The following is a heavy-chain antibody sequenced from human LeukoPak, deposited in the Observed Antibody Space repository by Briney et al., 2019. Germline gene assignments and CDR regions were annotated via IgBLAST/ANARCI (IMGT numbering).Heavy chain of an antibody. Sequence: GGSLRLSCAASGFTFSNAWMSWVRQAPGKGLEWVGRIKSKTDGGTTDYAAPVKGRFTISRDDSKNTLYLQMNSLETEDTAVYYCTTPSGQLWTDYFDYWGQGTLVTVSS. J-gene: IGHJ4*02. CDR1: GFTFSNAW. CDR3: TTPSGQLWTDYFDY. CDR2: IKSKTDGGTT. D-gene: IGHD5-18*01. V-gene: IGHV3-15*01.